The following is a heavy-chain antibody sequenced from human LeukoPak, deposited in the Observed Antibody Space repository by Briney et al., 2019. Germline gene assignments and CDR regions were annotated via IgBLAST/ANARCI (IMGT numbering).Heavy chain of an antibody. V-gene: IGHV3-33*01. J-gene: IGHJ3*02. CDR3: ARGRTYYYGSGSYYADAFDI. CDR1: GFTFSSYG. Sequence: PGGSLRLSCAASGFTFSSYGMHWVRQAPGKGLEWVAVIWYDGSNKYYADSVKGRFTISRDNSKNTLYLQMNSLRAGDTAVYYCARGRTYYYGSGSYYADAFDIWGQGTMVTVSS. D-gene: IGHD3-10*01. CDR2: IWYDGSNK.